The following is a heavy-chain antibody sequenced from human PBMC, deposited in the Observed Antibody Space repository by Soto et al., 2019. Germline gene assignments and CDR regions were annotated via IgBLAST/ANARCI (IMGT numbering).Heavy chain of an antibody. CDR3: TRGEQYSGRIFDY. CDR2: TYYRSKWYY. Sequence: TLSLTCDISGYSVSSNTAAWNWVRQSPSRGLEWLGRTYYRSKWYYDYALSVKSRITINPDTSKNQYSLQLNSVTPEDTAVYYCTRGEQYSGRIFDYWGQGTLVTVSS. D-gene: IGHD1-26*01. V-gene: IGHV6-1*01. CDR1: GYSVSSNTAA. J-gene: IGHJ4*01.